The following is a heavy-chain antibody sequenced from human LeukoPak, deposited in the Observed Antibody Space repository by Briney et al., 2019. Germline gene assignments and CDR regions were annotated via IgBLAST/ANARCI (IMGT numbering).Heavy chain of an antibody. D-gene: IGHD2-2*01. CDR3: ARDRLSSTSYYMDV. CDR1: GFTVSSNY. J-gene: IGHJ6*03. V-gene: IGHV3-66*02. CDR2: IYSGGST. Sequence: SGGSLRLSCAASGFTVSSNYMSWVRQAPGKGLEWVSVIYSGGSTYYADSVKGRFTISRDNSKNTLYLQMNSLRAEDTAVYCCARDRLSSTSYYMDVWGKGTTVTVSS.